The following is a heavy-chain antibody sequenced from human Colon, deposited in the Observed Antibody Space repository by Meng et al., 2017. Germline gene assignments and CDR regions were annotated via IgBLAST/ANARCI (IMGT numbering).Heavy chain of an antibody. Sequence: GESLKTPCAASGFTFSSYAMHWVRQAPGKGLEWVAVISYDGSNKYYADSVKGRFTISRDNSKNTLYLQMNSLRAEDTAVYYCARSRIVGATLGYWGQGTLVTVSS. CDR3: ARSRIVGATLGY. J-gene: IGHJ4*02. V-gene: IGHV3-30*01. CDR2: ISYDGSNK. CDR1: GFTFSSYA. D-gene: IGHD1-26*01.